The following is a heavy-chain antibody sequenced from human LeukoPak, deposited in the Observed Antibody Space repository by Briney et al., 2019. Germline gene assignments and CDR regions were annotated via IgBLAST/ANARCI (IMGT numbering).Heavy chain of an antibody. D-gene: IGHD3-3*01. V-gene: IGHV3-23*01. Sequence: GGSLRLSCAASGFTFSSYAMSWVRQAPGKGMEWVSAISGSGGSTYYADSVKGRFTISRDNSNNTLYLQMNSLRAEDTAVYYCAKENTIFGVVIIPFDYWGQGTLVTVSS. J-gene: IGHJ4*02. CDR1: GFTFSSYA. CDR3: AKENTIFGVVIIPFDY. CDR2: ISGSGGST.